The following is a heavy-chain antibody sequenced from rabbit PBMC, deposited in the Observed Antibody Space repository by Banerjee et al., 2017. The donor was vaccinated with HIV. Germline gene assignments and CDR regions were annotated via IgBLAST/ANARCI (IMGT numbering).Heavy chain of an antibody. D-gene: IGHD7-1*01. J-gene: IGHJ2*01. CDR3: ARDRAGYAGYGYAFDP. V-gene: IGHV1S47*01. CDR1: GFSFSSSF. Sequence: QEQLEESGGDLVKPEGSLTLTCTASGFSFSSSFWICWVRQAPGKGLERIGCIYNGDGSTYYASWVNGRFTISRSTSLNTVTLQITSLTAADTATYFCARDRAGYAGYGYAFDPWGQGTLVTVS. CDR2: IYNGDGST.